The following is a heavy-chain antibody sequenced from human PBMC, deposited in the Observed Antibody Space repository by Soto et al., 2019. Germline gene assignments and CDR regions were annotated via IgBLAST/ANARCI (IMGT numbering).Heavy chain of an antibody. D-gene: IGHD7-27*01. Sequence: SVKVSCKAPGGTFSTYAISWVRQAPGQGLEWMGGVIPIFGTPKYAQKFQGRVTITADESTSTGYMELRSLRAEDTAVYYCAKVLIWGSGSSRYMDVWGKGTTVTVSS. CDR1: GGTFSTYA. CDR3: AKVLIWGSGSSRYMDV. CDR2: VIPIFGTP. V-gene: IGHV1-69*13. J-gene: IGHJ6*03.